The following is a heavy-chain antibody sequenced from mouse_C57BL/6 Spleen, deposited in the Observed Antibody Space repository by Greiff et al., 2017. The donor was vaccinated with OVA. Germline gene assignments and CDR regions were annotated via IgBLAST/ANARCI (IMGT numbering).Heavy chain of an antibody. CDR2: ISDGGSYT. D-gene: IGHD2-1*01. Sequence: EVQGVESGGGLVKPGGSLKLSCAASGFTFSSYAMSWVRHTPEKRLEWVATISDGGSYTYYTDNVKGRFTISRDNAKNNLYLQMSHLKSEDTAMYYCADLYYGNYVFAYWGQGTLVTVSA. J-gene: IGHJ3*01. CDR1: GFTFSSYA. V-gene: IGHV5-4*01. CDR3: ADLYYGNYVFAY.